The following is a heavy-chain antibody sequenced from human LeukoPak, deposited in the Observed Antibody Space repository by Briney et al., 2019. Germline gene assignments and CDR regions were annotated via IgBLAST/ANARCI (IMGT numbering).Heavy chain of an antibody. CDR3: ASRKLGNDY. V-gene: IGHV4-39*07. CDR1: GGSISSSSYY. J-gene: IGHJ4*02. Sequence: PSETLSLTCTVSGGSISSSSYYWGWIRQPPGKGLEWIGSIYYSGSTCYNPSLKSRVTISVDTSKNQFSLKLSSVTAADTAVYYCASRKLGNDYWGQGTLVTVSS. CDR2: IYYSGST. D-gene: IGHD7-27*01.